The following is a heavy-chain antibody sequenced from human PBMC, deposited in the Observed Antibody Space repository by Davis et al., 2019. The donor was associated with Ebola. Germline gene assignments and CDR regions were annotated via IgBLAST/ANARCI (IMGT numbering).Heavy chain of an antibody. CDR3: AREDDYGDLYYYGMDV. J-gene: IGHJ6*02. CDR2: INPSGGST. V-gene: IGHV1-46*01. Sequence: ASVKVSCKASGYTFTSYYMHWVRQAPGQGLEWMGIINPSGGSTSYAQKFQGRVTMTRDTSTSTVYMELSSLRSEDTAVYYCAREDDYGDLYYYGMDVWGQGTTVTVSS. D-gene: IGHD4-17*01. CDR1: GYTFTSYY.